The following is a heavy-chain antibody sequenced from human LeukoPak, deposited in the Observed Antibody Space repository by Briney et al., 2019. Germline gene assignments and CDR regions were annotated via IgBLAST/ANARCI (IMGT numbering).Heavy chain of an antibody. CDR3: AGKGYSSGWDDAFDI. CDR2: IYPGDSDT. D-gene: IGHD6-19*01. Sequence: GESLKISCKGSGYSFTSYWIGWVRQMPGKGLEWMGIIYPGDSDTRYSPSFQGQVTISADKSISTAYLQWSSLKASDTAMYYCAGKGYSSGWDDAFDIWGQGTMVTVSS. CDR1: GYSFTSYW. J-gene: IGHJ3*02. V-gene: IGHV5-51*01.